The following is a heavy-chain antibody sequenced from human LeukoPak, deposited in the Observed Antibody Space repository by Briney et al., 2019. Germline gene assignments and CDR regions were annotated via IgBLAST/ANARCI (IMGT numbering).Heavy chain of an antibody. Sequence: PSETLSLTCAVYGGSFSGYYWSWIRQPPGKGLEWIGEINHSGSTNYNPSLKSRVTISVDTSKNQFSLKLSSVTAADTVVYYCARGRAFGVATWGQGTLVTVSS. V-gene: IGHV4-34*01. J-gene: IGHJ5*02. CDR2: INHSGST. CDR1: GGSFSGYY. CDR3: ARGRAFGVAT. D-gene: IGHD3-3*01.